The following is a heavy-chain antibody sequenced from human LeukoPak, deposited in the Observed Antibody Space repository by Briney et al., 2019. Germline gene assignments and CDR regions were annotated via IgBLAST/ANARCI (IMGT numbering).Heavy chain of an antibody. CDR2: IYYSGST. V-gene: IGHV4-31*03. J-gene: IGHJ4*02. CDR1: GGSISSGAYY. D-gene: IGHD5-12*01. CDR3: VSGNGYDFRYFDY. Sequence: SETLSLTCTVSGGSISSGAYYWSWIRQHPGKGLEWIGYIYYSGSTYYHPSLKRRVTISVDTSKNQFSLRLSSVTAADTAVYYCVSGNGYDFRYFDYWGQGTLVTVSS.